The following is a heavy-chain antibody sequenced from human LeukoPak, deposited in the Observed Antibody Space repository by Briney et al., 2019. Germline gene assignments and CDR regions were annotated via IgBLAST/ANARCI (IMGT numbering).Heavy chain of an antibody. D-gene: IGHD2-21*02. V-gene: IGHV1-2*02. CDR3: ARDGLLVGTAY. CDR2: INPNSGGT. CDR1: GGTFSSYA. Sequence: ASVKVSCKASGGTFSSYAISWVRQAPGQGLEWMGWINPNSGGTNYAQKFQGRVTMTRDTSISTAYMELSRLRSDDTAVYYCARDGLLVGTAYWGQGTLVTVSS. J-gene: IGHJ4*02.